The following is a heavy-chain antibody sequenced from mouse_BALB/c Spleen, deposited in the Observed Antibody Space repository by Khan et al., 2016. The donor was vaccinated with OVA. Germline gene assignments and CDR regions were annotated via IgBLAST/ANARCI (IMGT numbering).Heavy chain of an antibody. CDR1: GYTFTNYW. V-gene: IGHV1-63*02. J-gene: IGHJ1*01. CDR2: IYPGVGYI. D-gene: IGHD3-1*01. Sequence: VQLQQSGAELVRPGTSVKISCKASGYTFTNYWLGWVQQRPGHGLEWIGDIYPGVGYINYNENIKGMATLTAGTSSSTAYIQISGLTTEDSSVYFCTRWATWFFDVWGAGTTVTVSS. CDR3: TRWATWFFDV.